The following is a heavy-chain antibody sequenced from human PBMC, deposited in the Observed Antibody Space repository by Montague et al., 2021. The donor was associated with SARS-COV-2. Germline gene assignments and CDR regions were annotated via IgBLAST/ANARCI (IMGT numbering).Heavy chain of an antibody. Sequence: SVKVSCKASGGTINNFGLSWVRQAPGQGPEWMGGIISFFGSPNYAQKFLGRVTISADGSTNTVYMELRGLTSEDTAKYYCGKDGLRYSKKWSQYYYHYTDVGGNETPVAVPS. J-gene: IGHJ6*03. CDR2: IISFFGSP. CDR3: GKDGLRYSKKWSQYYYHYTDV. D-gene: IGHD4-11*01. V-gene: IGHV1-69*13. CDR1: GGTINNFG.